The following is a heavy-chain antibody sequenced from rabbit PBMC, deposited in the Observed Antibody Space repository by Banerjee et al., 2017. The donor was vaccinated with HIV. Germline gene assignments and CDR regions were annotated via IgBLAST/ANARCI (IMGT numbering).Heavy chain of an antibody. CDR3: AREDTGSTAFDFNL. CDR1: GFSFSSSYW. CDR2: IYVDNGRT. D-gene: IGHD4-2*01. Sequence: QEQLEESGGDLVKPEGSLTLTCTASGFSFSSSYWICWVRQAPGKGLEWIACIYVDNGRTYYASWAKGRFTISKTSSTTVTLQMTSLTAADTATYFCAREDTGSTAFDFNLWGQGTLVTVS. V-gene: IGHV1S45*01. J-gene: IGHJ4*01.